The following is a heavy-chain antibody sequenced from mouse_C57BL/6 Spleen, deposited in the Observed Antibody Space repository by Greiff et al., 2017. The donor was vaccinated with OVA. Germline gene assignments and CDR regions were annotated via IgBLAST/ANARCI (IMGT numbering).Heavy chain of an antibody. Sequence: SGPVLVKPGASVKMSCKASGYTFTDYYMNWVKQSHGKSLEWIGVINPYNGGTSYNQKFKGKATLTVDKSSSTAYMELNSLTSEDSAVYYCARSFDDGYPLAMDYWGQGTSVTVSS. J-gene: IGHJ4*01. V-gene: IGHV1-19*01. CDR2: INPYNGGT. D-gene: IGHD2-3*01. CDR1: GYTFTDYY. CDR3: ARSFDDGYPLAMDY.